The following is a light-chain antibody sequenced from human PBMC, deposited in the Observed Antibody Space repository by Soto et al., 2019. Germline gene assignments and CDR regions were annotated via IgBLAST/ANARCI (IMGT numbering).Light chain of an antibody. CDR3: QQSYSSPYF. Sequence: DTQMTQSPSSLSVSVGDRVTITCRASQSIASFLQWYQQKPGEAPQLLIYASFNLQSGVPSKFSAIRSGTAFTLTISSLQPEDFATYYCQQSYSSPYFFGQRTKVEIK. CDR2: ASF. V-gene: IGKV1-39*01. J-gene: IGKJ2*01. CDR1: QSIASF.